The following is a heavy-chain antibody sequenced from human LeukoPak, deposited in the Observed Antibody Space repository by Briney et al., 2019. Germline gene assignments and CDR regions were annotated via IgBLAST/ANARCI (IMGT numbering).Heavy chain of an antibody. V-gene: IGHV4-34*01. CDR1: GGSFNYYY. CDR3: ARARCSGDSCYTGYY. CDR2: INHSGST. D-gene: IGHD2-15*01. J-gene: IGHJ4*02. Sequence: SETLSLTCAVSGGSFNYYYWNWIRQSPGRGLEWIGEINHSGSTNYNPSLKSRVTMSVDTSKNQISLKMSSVTAADTAVYFCARARCSGDSCYTGYYWGQGTLVTVSS.